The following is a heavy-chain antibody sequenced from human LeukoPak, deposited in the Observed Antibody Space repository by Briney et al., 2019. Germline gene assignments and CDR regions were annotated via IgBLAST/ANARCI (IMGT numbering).Heavy chain of an antibody. CDR2: INPNSGGT. CDR1: GYTFSGYY. D-gene: IGHD3-16*01. V-gene: IGHV1-2*02. Sequence: ASVKVSCKPSGYTFSGYYMHWVRQAPGQGLEWMGWINPNSGGTKYVQKFQGRVTMTRDTSISTAYMELSRLRSDDTAVYYCASGSLASYFDHWGQGTLVTVSS. J-gene: IGHJ4*02. CDR3: ASGSLASYFDH.